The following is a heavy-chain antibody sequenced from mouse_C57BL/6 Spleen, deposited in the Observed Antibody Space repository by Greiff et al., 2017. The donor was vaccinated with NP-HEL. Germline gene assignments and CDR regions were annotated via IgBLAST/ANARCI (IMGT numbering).Heavy chain of an antibody. J-gene: IGHJ2*01. Sequence: VHVKQSGPELVKPGASVKMSCKASGYTFTDYNMHWVKQSHGKSLEWIGYINPNNGGTSYNQKFKGKATLTVNKSSSTAYMELRSLTSEDSAVYYCARGFRYYFDYWGQGTTLTVSS. CDR2: INPNNGGT. V-gene: IGHV1-22*01. CDR3: ARGFRYYFDY. CDR1: GYTFTDYN.